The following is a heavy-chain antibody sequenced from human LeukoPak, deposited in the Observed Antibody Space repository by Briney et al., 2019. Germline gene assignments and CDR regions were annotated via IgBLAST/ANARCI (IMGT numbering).Heavy chain of an antibody. CDR1: GFTFSSYA. V-gene: IGHV3-30-3*01. J-gene: IGHJ4*02. Sequence: GGSLRLSCAASGFTFSSYAMHWVRQAPGKGLEWVAVISYDGSNKYYADSVKGRFTISGDNSKNTLYLQMNSLRAEDTAVYYCARDVRSYAFDYWGQGTLVTVSS. CDR3: ARDVRSYAFDY. D-gene: IGHD5-18*01. CDR2: ISYDGSNK.